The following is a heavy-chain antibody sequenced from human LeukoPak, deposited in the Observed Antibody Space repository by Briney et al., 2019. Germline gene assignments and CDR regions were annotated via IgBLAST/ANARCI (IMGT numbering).Heavy chain of an antibody. V-gene: IGHV3-9*01. D-gene: IGHD3-10*01. CDR2: ISWNSGSI. Sequence: GGSLRLSCAATGFTFDDYAMHWVRQARGKGLEWVSGISWNSGSIGYADSVKGRFTISRDNAKNSLYLQMNSLRAEDTALYYCAKDNMGYGSGSYYYFDYWGQGTLVTVSS. CDR1: GFTFDDYA. CDR3: AKDNMGYGSGSYYYFDY. J-gene: IGHJ4*02.